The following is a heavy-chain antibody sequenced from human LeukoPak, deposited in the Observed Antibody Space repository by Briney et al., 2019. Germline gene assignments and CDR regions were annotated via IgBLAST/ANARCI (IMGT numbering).Heavy chain of an antibody. CDR1: GYTFTSYD. Sequence: RASVKVSCKASGYTFTSYDINWVRQATGQGLEWMGWMNPNSGNTGYAQKFQGRVTMTRNTSISTAYMELSSLRSEDTAVYYCARGSGEYYYGSGSFYPPSMDVWGKGTTVTISS. CDR3: ARGSGEYYYGSGSFYPPSMDV. J-gene: IGHJ6*03. V-gene: IGHV1-8*01. CDR2: MNPNSGNT. D-gene: IGHD3-10*01.